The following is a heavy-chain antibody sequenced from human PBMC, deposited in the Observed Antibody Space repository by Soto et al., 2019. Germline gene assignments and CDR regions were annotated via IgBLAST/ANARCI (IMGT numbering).Heavy chain of an antibody. CDR2: IIPVFGTA. Sequence: QVQLVQSGAEVKKPGSSVKVSCKASGGSLSNYGISWVRQAPGQGLEWMGGIIPVFGTANYAQKFQGRVTITADESTSIVYMDGTSRRSEDTAVYYCARGDATKIVVTTYYAMDGWGQGTRVTVSS. CDR3: ARGDATKIVVTTYYAMDG. CDR1: GGSLSNYG. D-gene: IGHD3-9*01. V-gene: IGHV1-69*12. J-gene: IGHJ6*02.